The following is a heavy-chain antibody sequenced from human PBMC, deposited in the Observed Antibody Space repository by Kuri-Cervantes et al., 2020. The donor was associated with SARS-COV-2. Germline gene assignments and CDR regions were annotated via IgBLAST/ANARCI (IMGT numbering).Heavy chain of an antibody. Sequence: ASVKVSCKASGYTFTGYYMHWVRQAPGQGLEWMGWINPNSGGTNYAQKFQGRVTITRNTSISTAYMELSSLRSEDTAAYYCAGGYLFDYWGQGTLVTVSS. CDR2: INPNSGGT. V-gene: IGHV1-2*02. CDR1: GYTFTGYY. J-gene: IGHJ4*02. CDR3: AGGYLFDY. D-gene: IGHD3-16*02.